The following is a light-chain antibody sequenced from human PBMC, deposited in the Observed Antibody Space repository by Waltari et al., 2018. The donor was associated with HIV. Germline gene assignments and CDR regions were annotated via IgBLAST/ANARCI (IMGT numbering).Light chain of an antibody. CDR3: APWGDSLYGRRV. CDR2: SDN. V-gene: IGLV1-44*01. Sequence: QSVLTQPPSASGTPGQRVSISCSGGSSNIGTTSLNWYLQVAGTAPKLLIYSDNQRPSGVPDRFSGSKSGTSASLAISGLQSEDEAVYYFAPWGDSLYGRRVFGGGTKLTVL. CDR1: SSNIGTTS. J-gene: IGLJ3*02.